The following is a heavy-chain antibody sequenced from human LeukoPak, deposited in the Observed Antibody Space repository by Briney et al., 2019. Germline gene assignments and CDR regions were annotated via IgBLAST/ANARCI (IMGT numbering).Heavy chain of an antibody. Sequence: GGSLRLSCAASGFTFSSYSMNWVRQAPGKGLEWVSSISSSSSYIYYADSVKGRFTISRDNAKNSLYLQMNSLRAEDTAVYYCASRLVVAATSRYYYYGMDVWGQGTTVTVSS. J-gene: IGHJ6*02. CDR3: ASRLVVAATSRYYYYGMDV. V-gene: IGHV3-21*01. CDR1: GFTFSSYS. CDR2: ISSSSSYI. D-gene: IGHD2-15*01.